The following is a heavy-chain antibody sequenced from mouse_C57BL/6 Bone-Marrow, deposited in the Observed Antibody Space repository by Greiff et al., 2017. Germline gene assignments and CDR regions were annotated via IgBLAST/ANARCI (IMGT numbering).Heavy chain of an antibody. CDR3: SRDLGRGYVEY. V-gene: IGHV7-1*01. Sequence: EVQGVESGGGLVQSGRSLRLSCATSGFTFSDFYMEWVRQAPGKGLEWIGASRNKANDYTTEYSSSVKGRFIVSRDTSQSILYLQMNALRAEDTAIDYCSRDLGRGYVEYWGQGTTLTVSS. CDR2: SRNKANDYTT. CDR1: GFTFSDFY. D-gene: IGHD4-1*01. J-gene: IGHJ2*01.